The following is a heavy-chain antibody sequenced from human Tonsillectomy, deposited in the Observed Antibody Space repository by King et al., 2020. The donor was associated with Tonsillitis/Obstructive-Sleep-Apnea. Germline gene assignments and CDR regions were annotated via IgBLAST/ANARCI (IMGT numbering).Heavy chain of an antibody. V-gene: IGHV1-2*04. J-gene: IGHJ4*02. D-gene: IGHD1-26*01. Sequence: QLVQSGAEVKKPGASVKVSCKASGYTFTGYYMHWVRQAPGQGLEWMGWINPNSGGTNYAQKFQGWVTMTRDTSISTAYMELSRLRSDDTAVYYCARVGYRGSPVARGFDYWGQGTLVTVSS. CDR2: INPNSGGT. CDR3: ARVGYRGSPVARGFDY. CDR1: GYTFTGYY.